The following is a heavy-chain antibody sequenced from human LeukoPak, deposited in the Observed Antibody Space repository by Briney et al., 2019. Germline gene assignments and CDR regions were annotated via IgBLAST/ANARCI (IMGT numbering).Heavy chain of an antibody. CDR1: GYTFTDYY. CDR3: AREQYCSSTSCAPNFDY. Sequence: ASVKVSCKVSGYTFTDYYMHWVQQAPGKGLEWMGLVDPEDGETIYAEKFQGRVTITADTSTDTAYMELSSLRSEDTAVYYCAREQYCSSTSCAPNFDYWGQGTLVTVSS. V-gene: IGHV1-69-2*01. D-gene: IGHD2-2*01. J-gene: IGHJ4*02. CDR2: VDPEDGET.